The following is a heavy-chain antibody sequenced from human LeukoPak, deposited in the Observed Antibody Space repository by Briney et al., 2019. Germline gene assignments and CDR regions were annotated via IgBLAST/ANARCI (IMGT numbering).Heavy chain of an antibody. CDR3: AHSFALVPAATQPFDY. D-gene: IGHD2-2*01. Sequence: SGPTLVNPTQTLTLTCTFSGFSLTTSAVGVGWIRQPPGKALEWLAFIDWNDDKRYTPSLKSRLTITKDTSKNQVVLTMTNMDPVDTATYYCAHSFALVPAATQPFDYWGQGTLGIVSS. J-gene: IGHJ4*02. V-gene: IGHV2-5*01. CDR2: IDWNDDK. CDR1: GFSLTTSAVG.